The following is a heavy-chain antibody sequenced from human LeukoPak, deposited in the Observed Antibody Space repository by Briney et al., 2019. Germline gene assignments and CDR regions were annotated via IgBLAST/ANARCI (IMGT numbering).Heavy chain of an antibody. D-gene: IGHD6-19*01. Sequence: GGSLRLSCAASGFTFSSYGMHWVRQAPGKGLEWVAFIRYDGSNKYYADSVKGRFTISRDNAKNSLYLQMNSLRVEDTAVYYCARGVPSGSYSSGWYSDAFDIWGQGTMVTVSS. CDR2: IRYDGSNK. V-gene: IGHV3-30*02. CDR3: ARGVPSGSYSSGWYSDAFDI. J-gene: IGHJ3*02. CDR1: GFTFSSYG.